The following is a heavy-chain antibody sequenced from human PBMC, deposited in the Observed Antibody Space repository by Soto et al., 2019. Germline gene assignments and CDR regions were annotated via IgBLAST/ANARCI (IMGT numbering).Heavy chain of an antibody. CDR2: IYWDDDK. CDR1: GLSLSTSGVG. J-gene: IGHJ4*02. D-gene: IGHD3-22*01. CDR3: AHSSFYYHSSGYSYDH. V-gene: IGHV2-5*02. Sequence: QITLKESGPTLVKPTETLTLTCSFSGLSLSTSGVGVAWIRQPPGKALEWLALIYWDDDKRYRPSLKSRLTITKDTSKNQVVLTMTNMDPVDTATYYCAHSSFYYHSSGYSYDHWGQGTLVTVSS.